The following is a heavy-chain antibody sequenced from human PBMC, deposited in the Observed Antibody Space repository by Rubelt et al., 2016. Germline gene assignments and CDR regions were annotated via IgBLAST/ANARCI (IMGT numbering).Heavy chain of an antibody. CDR2: IDGGNGNI. J-gene: IGHJ4*02. CDR1: GYSFTNYE. Sequence: QVQLVQSGAEVKKPGASVKVSCKASGYSFTNYEMHWVRQAPGQRLEWMGWIDGGNGNIKYSQKFQGRVTITRDTSASTAYMGLSSLRSEDTAVYYCAKGYFDYWGQGTLVTVSS. CDR3: AKGYFDY. V-gene: IGHV1-3*01.